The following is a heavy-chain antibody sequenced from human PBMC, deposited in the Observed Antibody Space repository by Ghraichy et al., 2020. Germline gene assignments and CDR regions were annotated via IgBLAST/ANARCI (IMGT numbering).Heavy chain of an antibody. CDR3: TRDVDSGYDYGHY. Sequence: GGSLRLSCTASGFTFGDYAMSWFRQAPGKGLEWVGFIRSKAYGGTTEYAASVKGRFTILRDDSKSIAYLQMNSLKTEDTAVYYCTRDVDSGYDYGHYWGQGTLVTVSS. D-gene: IGHD5-12*01. CDR1: GFTFGDYA. CDR2: IRSKAYGGTT. J-gene: IGHJ4*02. V-gene: IGHV3-49*03.